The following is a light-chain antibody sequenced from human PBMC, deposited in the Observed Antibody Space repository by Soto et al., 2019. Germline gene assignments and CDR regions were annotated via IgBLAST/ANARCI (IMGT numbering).Light chain of an antibody. CDR2: AAS. CDR3: QQSYSTLE. CDR1: QSISSY. J-gene: IGKJ1*01. Sequence: TQSPATLSLSPGERATLFFRASQSISSYLNWYQQKPGKAPKLLIYAASSLQSGVPSRFSGSGSGTDFTLTISSLQPEDFATYYCQQSYSTLEFGQGTKVDIK. V-gene: IGKV1-39*01.